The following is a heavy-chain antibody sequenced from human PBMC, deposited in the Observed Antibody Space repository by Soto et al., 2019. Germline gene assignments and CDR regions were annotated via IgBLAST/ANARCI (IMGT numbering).Heavy chain of an antibody. CDR1: GGSISGYY. V-gene: IGHV4-59*01. CDR2: IYYSGNT. CDR3: ERYKFWIGKADY. D-gene: IGHD3-3*01. J-gene: IGHJ4*02. Sequence: QVQLQESGPGLVKPSETLSLTCTVSGGSISGYYWGWIRQSPGKGLEWIGYIYYSGNTHYNPSLKSRVTISVDTSKNQFSLNLSSVTAADTAVYQCERYKFWIGKADYWCQGTLVTVSS.